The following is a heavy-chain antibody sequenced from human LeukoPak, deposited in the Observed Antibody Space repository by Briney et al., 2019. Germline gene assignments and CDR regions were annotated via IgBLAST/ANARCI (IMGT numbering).Heavy chain of an antibody. J-gene: IGHJ3*02. CDR1: GFTLSENN. CDR2: ISNDGNSK. V-gene: IGHV3-30*18. Sequence: GGSLRLSCAASGFTLSENNVHWVRQAPGKGLEWVALISNDGNSKDYADSVKGRFTLSGDNSKTTVYLQMNSLRAEDTAVYYCAKTSGGVVLDAFDIWGQGTMVTVSS. D-gene: IGHD5/OR15-5a*01. CDR3: AKTSGGVVLDAFDI.